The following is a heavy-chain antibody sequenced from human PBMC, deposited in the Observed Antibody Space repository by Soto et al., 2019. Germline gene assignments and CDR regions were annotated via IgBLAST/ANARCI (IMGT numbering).Heavy chain of an antibody. CDR1: GYSFTSYW. CDR2: IDPSDSYT. CDR3: ARHSTSYYDSRDTTWFDP. J-gene: IGHJ5*02. Sequence: GESLKISCKGSGYSFTSYWISWVRQMPGKGLEWMGRIDPSDSYTNYSPSFQGHVTISADKSISTAYLQWSSLKASDTAMYYCARHSTSYYDSRDTTWFDPWGQGALVTVSS. D-gene: IGHD3-22*01. V-gene: IGHV5-10-1*01.